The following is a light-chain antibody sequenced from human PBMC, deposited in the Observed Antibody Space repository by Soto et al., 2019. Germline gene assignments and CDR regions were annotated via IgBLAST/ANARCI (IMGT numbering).Light chain of an antibody. V-gene: IGKV1-39*01. CDR3: QQSYSTPWT. J-gene: IGKJ1*01. CDR1: QSLGTY. CDR2: AAS. Sequence: DIQMTQSPSSLSASVGDRVTITCRASQSLGTYLNWYQHKPGKAPKIIIYAASFLQPGVPSGFSGSGSGTEFTLTISSLQPEDFATYYCQQSYSTPWTFGQGTKVGIK.